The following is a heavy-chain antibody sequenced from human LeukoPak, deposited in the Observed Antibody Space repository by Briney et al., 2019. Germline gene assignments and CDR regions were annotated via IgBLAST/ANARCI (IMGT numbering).Heavy chain of an antibody. CDR3: ARASDYGDYHFDY. J-gene: IGHJ4*02. D-gene: IGHD4-17*01. Sequence: PSETLSLTCAVYGGSFSGYYWSWIRQSPGKGLEWIGEINHSGSTNYNPSLKSRVTISVDTSKNQFSLKLSSVTAADTAVYYCARASDYGDYHFDYWGQGTLVTVSS. CDR2: INHSGST. V-gene: IGHV4-34*01. CDR1: GGSFSGYY.